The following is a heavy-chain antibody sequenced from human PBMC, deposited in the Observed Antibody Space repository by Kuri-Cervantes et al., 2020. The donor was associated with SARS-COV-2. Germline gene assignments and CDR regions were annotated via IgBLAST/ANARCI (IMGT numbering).Heavy chain of an antibody. CDR2: IYYSGST. CDR3: AITIFGVVPGGDV. J-gene: IGHJ6*04. CDR1: GGSISSSSYY. D-gene: IGHD3-3*01. Sequence: ESLKISCTVSGGSISSSSYYWGWIRQPPGKGLEWIGSIYYSGSTYYNPSLKSRVTISVDTSKNQFSLKLSSVTAADTAVYYCAITIFGVVPGGDVWGKGTTVTVSS. V-gene: IGHV4-39*07.